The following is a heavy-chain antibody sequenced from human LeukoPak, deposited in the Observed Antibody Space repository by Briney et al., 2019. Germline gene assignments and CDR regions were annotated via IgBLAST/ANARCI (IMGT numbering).Heavy chain of an antibody. V-gene: IGHV4-59*01. CDR1: GGSISSYY. CDR2: IYYGGST. J-gene: IGHJ5*02. D-gene: IGHD6-13*01. CDR3: XXXLSIAAAGIWFDP. Sequence: LTXTVXGGSISSYYWSWIRQPPGKGLEWIGYIYYGGSTNYNPSLKSRVTISVETSKKQFSLKRNYWNAADEAVYYFXXXLSIAAAGIWFDPWGQGTLVTVSS.